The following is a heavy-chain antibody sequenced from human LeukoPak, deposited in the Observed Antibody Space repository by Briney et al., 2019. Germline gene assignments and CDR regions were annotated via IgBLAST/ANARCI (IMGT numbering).Heavy chain of an antibody. Sequence: ASVKVSCKASGYTFTGYYMHWVRQAPGQGLEWMGWINPNSGGTNYAQKFQGRVTMTRDTFISTAYMELSRLRSDDTAVYYCARLTGGGNTALYWGQGTLVTVSS. J-gene: IGHJ4*02. D-gene: IGHD3-16*01. CDR1: GYTFTGYY. CDR3: ARLTGGGNTALY. V-gene: IGHV1-2*02. CDR2: INPNSGGT.